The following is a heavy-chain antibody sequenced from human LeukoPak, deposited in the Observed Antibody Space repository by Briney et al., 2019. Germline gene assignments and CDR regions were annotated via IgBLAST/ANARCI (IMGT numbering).Heavy chain of an antibody. J-gene: IGHJ3*02. CDR2: INPNSGGT. CDR3: ARVTYHGSGSYDAFDI. CDR1: GYTFTGYY. Sequence: ASVKVSCKASGYTFTGYYMHWVRQAPGQGLEWMGWINPNSGGTNYAQKFQGRVTMTRDTSISTAYMELSRLRSDDTAVYYCARVTYHGSGSYDAFDIWGQGTMVTVSS. V-gene: IGHV1-2*02. D-gene: IGHD3-10*01.